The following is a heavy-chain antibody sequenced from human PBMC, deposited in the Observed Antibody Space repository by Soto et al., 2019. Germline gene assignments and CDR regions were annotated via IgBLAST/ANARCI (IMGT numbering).Heavy chain of an antibody. V-gene: IGHV3-9*01. D-gene: IGHD6-19*01. CDR2: ISWNSGSI. Sequence: EVQLVESGGGLVQPGRSLRLSCAASGFTFDDYAMHWVRQAPGKGLEWVSGISWNSGSIGYADSVKGRFTISRDNAKNSLYLQMNSLRAEDTALYYCAKDMSVAGTGHFDYWGHGTLVTVSS. CDR3: AKDMSVAGTGHFDY. J-gene: IGHJ4*01. CDR1: GFTFDDYA.